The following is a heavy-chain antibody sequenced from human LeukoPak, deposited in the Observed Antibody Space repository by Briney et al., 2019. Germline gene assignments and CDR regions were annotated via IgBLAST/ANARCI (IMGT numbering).Heavy chain of an antibody. D-gene: IGHD6-13*01. CDR1: GFTFSSYW. J-gene: IGHJ4*02. CDR3: ARDLMGIAYRGAFYY. CDR2: IKQDGSEK. Sequence: GGSLRLSCAASGFTFSSYWMSWVRQAPGKGLEWVANIKQDGSEKYYVDSVKGRFTISRDNAKNSLYLQMNSLRAEDTAVYYCARDLMGIAYRGAFYYWGQGTLVTVSS. V-gene: IGHV3-7*03.